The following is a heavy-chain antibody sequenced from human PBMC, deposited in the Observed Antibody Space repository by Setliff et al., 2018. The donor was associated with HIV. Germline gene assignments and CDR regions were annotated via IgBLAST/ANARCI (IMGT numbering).Heavy chain of an antibody. V-gene: IGHV3-53*01. D-gene: IGHD2-15*01. CDR2: IYSGGST. J-gene: IGHJ5*02. Sequence: GGSLRLSCTASGFTFSDYYMKWVRQAPGKGLEWASLIYSGGSTYYADSVKGRFTISRDNSKNTLYLQMNSLRAEDTAVYYCARDRTCSGGSCYGTWGQGTMVTVSS. CDR1: GFTFSDYY. CDR3: ARDRTCSGGSCYGT.